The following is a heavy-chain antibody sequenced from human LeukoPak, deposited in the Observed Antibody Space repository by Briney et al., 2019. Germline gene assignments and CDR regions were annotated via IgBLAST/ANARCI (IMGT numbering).Heavy chain of an antibody. V-gene: IGHV3-48*04. CDR3: ARQDIVVVVAATPSMDV. Sequence: GRSLRLSCAASGFTFSSYGMHWIRQAPGKGLEWVSYISSSGSTIYYADSVKGRFTISRDNAKNSLYLQMNSLRAEDTAVYYCARQDIVVVVAATPSMDVWGQGTTVTVSS. D-gene: IGHD2-15*01. CDR1: GFTFSSYG. J-gene: IGHJ6*02. CDR2: ISSSGSTI.